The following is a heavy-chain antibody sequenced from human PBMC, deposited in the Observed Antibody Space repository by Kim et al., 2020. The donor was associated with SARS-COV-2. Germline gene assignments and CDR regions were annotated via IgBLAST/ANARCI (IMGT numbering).Heavy chain of an antibody. D-gene: IGHD6-19*01. CDR1: GYTFTSYY. V-gene: IGHV1-46*01. J-gene: IGHJ5*02. CDR3: ARDRAVAGTHNWFDP. Sequence: ASVKASCKASGYTFTSYYMHWVRQAPGQGLEWMGIINPSGVTTSYAQKFDCRVTMTSDTSTSTVYMALSSLRSEDTAVYYCARDRAVAGTHNWFDPWGQGTLDTVSP. CDR2: INPSGVTT.